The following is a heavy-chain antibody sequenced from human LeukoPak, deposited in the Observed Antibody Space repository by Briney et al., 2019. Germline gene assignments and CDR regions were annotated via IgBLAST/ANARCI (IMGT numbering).Heavy chain of an antibody. V-gene: IGHV4-59*01. CDR1: GGSISGYY. J-gene: IGHJ6*03. CDR2: IYCSGST. CDR3: ARVKAPTVTTWRAYYYMDV. Sequence: PSETLSLTCTVSGGSISGYYWTWIRQPPGMGLEWIGYIYCSGSTNYNPSLKSRVTISVATSQNQVSLKLSSVTAADTAVYYCARVKAPTVTTWRAYYYMDVWGKGTTVTVSS. D-gene: IGHD4-17*01.